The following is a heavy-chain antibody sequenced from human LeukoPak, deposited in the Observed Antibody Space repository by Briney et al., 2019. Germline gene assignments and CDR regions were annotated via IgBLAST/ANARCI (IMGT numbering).Heavy chain of an antibody. Sequence: GGSLRLSCAASGFTFSDYYMSWIRQAPGKGLEWVSYISSSGSTIYYADSVKGRFTISGDNAKNSLYLQMNSLRAEDTAVYYCARDRDVDTAMVLFDPWGQGTLVTVSS. CDR2: ISSSGSTI. J-gene: IGHJ5*02. CDR3: ARDRDVDTAMVLFDP. D-gene: IGHD5-18*01. V-gene: IGHV3-11*01. CDR1: GFTFSDYY.